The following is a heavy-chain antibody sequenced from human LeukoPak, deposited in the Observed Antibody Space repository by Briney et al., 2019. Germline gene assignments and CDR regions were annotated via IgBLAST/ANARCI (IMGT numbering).Heavy chain of an antibody. V-gene: IGHV4-59*08. Sequence: SETLSLTCTVSGGSVSSYYWSWIRQPPGKGLEWIGYIYYSGSTNYNPSLKSRVTISVDTSKNQFSLKLSSVTAADTAVYYCARHGTPRGYYDFWSGPTENWFDPWGQGTLVTVSS. D-gene: IGHD3-3*01. J-gene: IGHJ5*02. CDR2: IYYSGST. CDR1: GGSVSSYY. CDR3: ARHGTPRGYYDFWSGPTENWFDP.